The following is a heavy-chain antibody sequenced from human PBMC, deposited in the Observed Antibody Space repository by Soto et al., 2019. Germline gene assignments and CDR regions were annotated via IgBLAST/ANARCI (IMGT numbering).Heavy chain of an antibody. J-gene: IGHJ4*02. CDR2: IYYSGST. D-gene: IGHD5-18*01. CDR3: ARSGYSYGPNPLLY. Sequence: SETLSLTCTASGGSISSYYWSWIRQPPGKGLEWIGYIYYSGSTYYNPSLKSRVTISVDTSKNQFSLKLSSVTAADTAVYYCARSGYSYGPNPLLYWGQGTLVTVSS. V-gene: IGHV4-59*06. CDR1: GGSISSYY.